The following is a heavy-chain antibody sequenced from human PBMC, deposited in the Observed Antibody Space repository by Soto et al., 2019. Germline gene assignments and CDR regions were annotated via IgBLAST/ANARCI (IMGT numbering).Heavy chain of an antibody. V-gene: IGHV5-10-1*01. J-gene: IGHJ4*02. D-gene: IGHD4-17*01. CDR3: ASRAGYGSDY. CDR2: IDPSDSYT. CDR1: GYSFTNHW. Sequence: PGESLKISCKGSGYSFTNHWISWVRQMPGKGLEWMGRIDPSDSYTNYGPSFQGHVTISADTSISTAYLQWSSLKASDSAMYYCASRAGYGSDYWGQGTLVTVSS.